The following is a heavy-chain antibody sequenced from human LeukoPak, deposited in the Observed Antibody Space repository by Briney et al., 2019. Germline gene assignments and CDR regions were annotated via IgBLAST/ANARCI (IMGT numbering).Heavy chain of an antibody. CDR3: ARAIRRLYYYYYMDV. J-gene: IGHJ6*03. Sequence: SETLSLTCAVYGGSFSGYYWSWIRQPPGKGLEWIGEINHSGSTNYNPSLKSRATISVDTSKNQFSLKLSSVTAADTAVYYCARAIRRLYYYYYMDVWGKGTTVTVSS. D-gene: IGHD2-2*01. CDR1: GGSFSGYY. CDR2: INHSGST. V-gene: IGHV4-34*01.